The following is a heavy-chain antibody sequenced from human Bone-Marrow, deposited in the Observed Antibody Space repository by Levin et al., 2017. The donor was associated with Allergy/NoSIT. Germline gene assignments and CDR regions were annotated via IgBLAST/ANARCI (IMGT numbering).Heavy chain of an antibody. CDR3: ARDRIAAAGMDY. J-gene: IGHJ4*02. V-gene: IGHV1-46*01. CDR2: INPSGGST. CDR1: GYTFTSYY. D-gene: IGHD6-13*01. Sequence: GESLKISCKASGYTFTSYYMHWVRQAPGQGLEWMGIINPSGGSTSYAQKFQGRVTMTRDTSTSTVYMELSSLRSEDTAVYYCARDRIAAAGMDYWGQGTLVTVSS.